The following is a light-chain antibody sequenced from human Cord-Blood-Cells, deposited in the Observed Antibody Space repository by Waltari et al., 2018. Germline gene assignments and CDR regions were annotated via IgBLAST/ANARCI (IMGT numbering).Light chain of an antibody. CDR2: DVI. CDR1: SSDVGGYNY. V-gene: IGLV2-14*01. CDR3: SSYTNSSTLV. J-gene: IGLJ1*01. Sequence: QSALTQPASVSGSPGQSITISCTGTSSDVGGYNYVSWYQQHPGNAPTLIIYDVINRPSGVSNRFSGSKSGNTASLTISGLQAEDEADYYCSSYTNSSTLVFGTGTKVTVL.